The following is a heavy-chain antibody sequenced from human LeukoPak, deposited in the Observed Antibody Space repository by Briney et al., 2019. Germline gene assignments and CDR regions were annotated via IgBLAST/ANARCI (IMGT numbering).Heavy chain of an antibody. Sequence: SETLSLTCAVYGGSFSGYYWSWIRKPPGKGMEWIGEINHSGSTNYNPSLKSRVTISVDTSKNQFSLKLSSVTAADTAVYYCARPDYWGQGTLVTVSS. V-gene: IGHV4-34*01. CDR1: GGSFSGYY. J-gene: IGHJ4*02. CDR3: ARPDY. CDR2: INHSGST.